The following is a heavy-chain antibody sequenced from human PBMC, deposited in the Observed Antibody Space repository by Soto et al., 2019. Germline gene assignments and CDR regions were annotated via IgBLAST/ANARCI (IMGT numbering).Heavy chain of an antibody. V-gene: IGHV3-9*01. CDR2: ISWNSGSI. J-gene: IGHJ6*02. CDR1: GFTFDDYA. D-gene: IGHD1-1*01. Sequence: EVQLVESGGGLVQPGRSLRLSCAASGFTFDDYAMHWVRQAPGKGLEWVSGISWNSGSIGYADSVKGRFTISRDNAKNYXXLQMNSLGAEDTALYYCAKDSLTDDGPGGYYGMDVWGQGTTVTVSS. CDR3: AKDSLTDDGPGGYYGMDV.